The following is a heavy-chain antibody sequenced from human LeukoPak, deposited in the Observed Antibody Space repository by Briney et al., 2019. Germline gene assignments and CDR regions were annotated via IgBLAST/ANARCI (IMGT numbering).Heavy chain of an antibody. CDR1: GFTFSSYW. Sequence: GGSLRLSCAASGFTFSSYWMSWVRQAPGKGLEWVANIKQDGSDKYYVGSMKGRFTISRDNAENSLYLQMNSLRAEDTAVYYCARGTYSSGWYPDTFDMWGQGTMVTVSS. J-gene: IGHJ3*02. V-gene: IGHV3-7*01. D-gene: IGHD6-19*01. CDR3: ARGTYSSGWYPDTFDM. CDR2: IKQDGSDK.